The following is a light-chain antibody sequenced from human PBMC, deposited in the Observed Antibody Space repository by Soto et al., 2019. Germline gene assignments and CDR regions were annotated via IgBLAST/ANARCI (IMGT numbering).Light chain of an antibody. Sequence: QSALTQPASVSGSPGQSITISCTGTSSDVGGYNYVSWYQQHPGKAPKLLLSEVSNRPSGVSTRFSGSKSGNTASLTISGLQAEDEADYYCSSYTSSITYVFGTGTKLTVL. V-gene: IGLV2-14*01. CDR1: SSDVGGYNY. J-gene: IGLJ1*01. CDR2: EVS. CDR3: SSYTSSITYV.